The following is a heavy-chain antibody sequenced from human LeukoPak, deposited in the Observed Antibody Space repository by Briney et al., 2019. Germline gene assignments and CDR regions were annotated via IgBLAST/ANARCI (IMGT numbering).Heavy chain of an antibody. D-gene: IGHD6-13*01. CDR2: IIPIFGTA. V-gene: IGHV1-69*05. Sequence: GATVKVSCKASGGTFSSYAISWVRQAPGQGLEWMGGIIPIFGTANYAQKFQGRVTITTDESTSTAYMELSSLRSEDTAVYYCAREIAAADGNWFDPWGQGTPVTVSS. CDR3: AREIAAADGNWFDP. J-gene: IGHJ5*02. CDR1: GGTFSSYA.